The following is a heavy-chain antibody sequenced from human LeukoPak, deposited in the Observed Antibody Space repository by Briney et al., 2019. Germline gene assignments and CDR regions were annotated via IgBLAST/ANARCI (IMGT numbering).Heavy chain of an antibody. J-gene: IGHJ4*02. CDR3: ARPYYDFWSGFYYFDY. Sequence: PSETLSLTCAVSGYSISSGYYWGWIRQPPGKGLEWIGSIYHSGSAYYNPSLKSRVTIPVDTSKNQFSLKLSSVTAADTAVYYCARPYYDFWSGFYYFDYWGQGTLVTVSS. CDR1: GYSISSGYY. D-gene: IGHD3-3*01. V-gene: IGHV4-38-2*01. CDR2: IYHSGSA.